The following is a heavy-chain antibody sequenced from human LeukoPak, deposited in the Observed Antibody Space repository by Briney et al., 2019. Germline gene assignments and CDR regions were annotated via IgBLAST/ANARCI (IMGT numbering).Heavy chain of an antibody. CDR3: ARDVLVTSSPDAFDI. V-gene: IGHV4-31*03. D-gene: IGHD2-21*02. CDR1: GVSIASRGFS. Sequence: SETLSLTCTVSGVSIASRGFSWTWIRQPPGKGLEWIGSISNSGDPHSTASLMSRLTVSVDASKNQFSLKLTSVTAADTAVYYCARDVLVTSSPDAFDIWGQGTMVTVSS. CDR2: ISNSGDP. J-gene: IGHJ3*02.